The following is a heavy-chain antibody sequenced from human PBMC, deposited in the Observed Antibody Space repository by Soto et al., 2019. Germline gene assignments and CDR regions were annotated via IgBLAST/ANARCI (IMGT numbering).Heavy chain of an antibody. CDR2: ISGTGGT. V-gene: IGHV3-23*01. CDR1: GFTFSSHV. J-gene: IGHJ4*02. CDR3: AKDRRGAYCSGGSCYSPDY. Sequence: EVQLWESGGGLVQPGGSLRLSCAVSGFTFSSHVMSWVRQAPGKGLEWVSAISGTGGTYYADSVKGRFTISRDNSKNALYLQMNNLRDEDTAVYYCAKDRRGAYCSGGSCYSPDYWGQGTRLIVSS. D-gene: IGHD2-15*01.